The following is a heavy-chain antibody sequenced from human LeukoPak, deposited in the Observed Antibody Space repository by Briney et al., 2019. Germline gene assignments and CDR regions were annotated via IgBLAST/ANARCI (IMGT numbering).Heavy chain of an antibody. CDR2: TYYSGST. J-gene: IGHJ5*02. D-gene: IGHD3-16*01. CDR1: GGSFSGYY. Sequence: PSETLSLTCAVYGGSFSGYYWSWIRQPPGKGLEWIGYTYYSGSTNYNPSLKSRVTISVDTSKNQFSLRLSSVTAADTAVYYCARHYGPWGQGTLVTVSS. CDR3: ARHYGP. V-gene: IGHV4-59*01.